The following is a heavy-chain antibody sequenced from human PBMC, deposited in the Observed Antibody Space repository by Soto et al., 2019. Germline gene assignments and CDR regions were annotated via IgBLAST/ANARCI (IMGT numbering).Heavy chain of an antibody. Sequence: SVKVSCKASGGTFSSYAISWVRQAPGQGLEWMGGIIPIFGTANYAQKFQGRVTITADESTSTAYMELSSLRSEDTAVYYCASDYCSGGSCYESPWSYCYGMDVWGQGTTVTVSS. V-gene: IGHV1-69*13. CDR1: GGTFSSYA. D-gene: IGHD2-15*01. CDR2: IIPIFGTA. CDR3: ASDYCSGGSCYESPWSYCYGMDV. J-gene: IGHJ6*02.